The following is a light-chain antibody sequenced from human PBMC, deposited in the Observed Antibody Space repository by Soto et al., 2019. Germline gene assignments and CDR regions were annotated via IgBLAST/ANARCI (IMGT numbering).Light chain of an antibody. Sequence: QSALTQPASVSGSPGQSITISCTGTRTDVGGYNYVSWYQQHPGKAPKLMIYDVINRPSGVSNRFSGSKSGNTASLTISGLQAEDEADYYCSSYTSSSTVLFGGGTKLTVL. CDR3: SSYTSSSTVL. CDR2: DVI. V-gene: IGLV2-14*03. J-gene: IGLJ2*01. CDR1: RTDVGGYNY.